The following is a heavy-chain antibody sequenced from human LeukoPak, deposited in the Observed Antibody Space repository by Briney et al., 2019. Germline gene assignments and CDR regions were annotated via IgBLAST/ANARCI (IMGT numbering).Heavy chain of an antibody. V-gene: IGHV3-64*01. CDR3: ARDIFGGGFSPVDS. Sequence: GGSLRLSCAASGFTFDDYAMHWVRQAPGKGLEYVSAISTNGGTTYYANSVKGRFTISRDNSKNTLYLQMGSLRAEDMAVYYCARDIFGGGFSPVDSWGQGTLVTVSS. D-gene: IGHD3-3*01. J-gene: IGHJ4*02. CDR2: ISTNGGTT. CDR1: GFTFDDYA.